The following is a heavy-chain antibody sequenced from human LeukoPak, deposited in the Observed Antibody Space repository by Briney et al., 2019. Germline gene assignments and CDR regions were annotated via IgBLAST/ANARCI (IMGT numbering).Heavy chain of an antibody. CDR2: IRSKAYGGTT. CDR3: TRDLESVVVTAIPDY. J-gene: IGHJ4*02. CDR1: GFTFGDYA. Sequence: GGSLRLSCTASGFTFGDYAMSWFRQAPGKGLEWVGFIRSKAYGGTTEYAASVKGRFTISRDDSKSIAYLQMNSLKTEDTAVYYCTRDLESVVVTAIPDYWGQGTLVTVSS. D-gene: IGHD2-21*02. V-gene: IGHV3-49*03.